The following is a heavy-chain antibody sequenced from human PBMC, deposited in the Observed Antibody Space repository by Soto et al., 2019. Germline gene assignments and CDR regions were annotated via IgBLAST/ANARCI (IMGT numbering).Heavy chain of an antibody. V-gene: IGHV3-30*18. D-gene: IGHD2-2*01. J-gene: IGHJ6*02. CDR1: GFTFSSYG. Sequence: QVQLVESGGGVVQPGRSLRLSCAASGFTFSSYGMHWVRQAPGKGLEWVAVIPHDGTNKYYGDSVKGRFTISRDDSKNTLYLQMNSLRAEDTAVHYCAKNKFCSSTSCHYYGMDVWGQGTTVTVSS. CDR2: IPHDGTNK. CDR3: AKNKFCSSTSCHYYGMDV.